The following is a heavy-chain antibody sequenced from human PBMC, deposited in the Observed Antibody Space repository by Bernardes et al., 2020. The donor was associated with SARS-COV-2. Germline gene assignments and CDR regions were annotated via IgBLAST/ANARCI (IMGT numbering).Heavy chain of an antibody. Sequence: GGSLRLSCAASGFTFSNYAMNWVRQAPGKGLEWVSDIRGSGGNTYYADSVKGRVTISRDNSKNTLYLEVNNLRAEDTAVYYCAKSPGFGEFPYMDVWGQGTTVTVSS. V-gene: IGHV3-23*01. J-gene: IGHJ6*02. CDR3: AKSPGFGEFPYMDV. CDR1: GFTFSNYA. D-gene: IGHD3-10*01. CDR2: IRGSGGNT.